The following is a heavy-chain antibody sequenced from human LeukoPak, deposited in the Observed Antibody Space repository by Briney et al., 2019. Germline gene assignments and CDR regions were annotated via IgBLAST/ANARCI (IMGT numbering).Heavy chain of an antibody. V-gene: IGHV3-48*04. J-gene: IGHJ4*02. CDR3: AGEDWGTFDY. CDR2: ISSSSSTI. CDR1: GFTFSSYS. Sequence: PGGSLRLSCAASGFTFSSYSMNWVRQAPGKGLEWVSYISSSSSTIYYADSVKGRFTISRDNAKNPLYLQMNSLRAEDTAVYYCAGEDWGTFDYWGQGTLVTVSS. D-gene: IGHD3-16*01.